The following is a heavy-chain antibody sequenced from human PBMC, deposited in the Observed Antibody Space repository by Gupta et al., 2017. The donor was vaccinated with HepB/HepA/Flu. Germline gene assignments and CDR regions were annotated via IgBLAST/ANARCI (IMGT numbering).Heavy chain of an antibody. CDR2: ITYDSSFI. V-gene: IGHV3-21*04. J-gene: IGHJ3*02. Sequence: EVHXVESGGGLVKPGGSLRLXXXXXEXXXXXXXXNWVRQAPGKGLEWVPFITYDSSFIRYGDSVRGRFTISRDNAKNSLFLQMDSLRAEDTAIYYCTRDMSPTKRAFDIWGQGTMVTVSS. D-gene: IGHD1/OR15-1a*01. CDR1: EXXXXXXX. CDR3: TRDMSPTKRAFDI.